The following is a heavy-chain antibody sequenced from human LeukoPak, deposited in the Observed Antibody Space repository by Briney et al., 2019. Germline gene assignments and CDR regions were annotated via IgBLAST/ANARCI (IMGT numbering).Heavy chain of an antibody. V-gene: IGHV3-30*02. D-gene: IGHD3-10*02. CDR1: GFTVSNNY. J-gene: IGHJ4*02. CDR3: AKDLDYSVSATPGAFDF. Sequence: GGSLRLSCAASGFTVSNNYMSWVRQAPGKGLEWVAFIWYDGSTKYYTDSVKGGFTISRDNSKYTLYVQMNSLRADDTAVYYCAKDLDYSVSATPGAFDFWGQGTLVTVSS. CDR2: IWYDGSTK.